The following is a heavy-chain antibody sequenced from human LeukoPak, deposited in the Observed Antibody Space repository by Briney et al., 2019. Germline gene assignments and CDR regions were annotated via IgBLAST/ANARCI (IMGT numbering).Heavy chain of an antibody. V-gene: IGHV4-38-2*02. CDR2: IYHSGST. J-gene: IGHJ4*02. Sequence: PSETLSLTCTVSGYSISSGYYWGWIRQPPGKGLAWIGSIYHSGSTYYNPSLKSRVTISVDTSKNQFSLKLSSVTAADSAVYYCASDYYDSGGLDYWGQGTLVTVSS. D-gene: IGHD3-22*01. CDR1: GYSISSGYY. CDR3: ASDYYDSGGLDY.